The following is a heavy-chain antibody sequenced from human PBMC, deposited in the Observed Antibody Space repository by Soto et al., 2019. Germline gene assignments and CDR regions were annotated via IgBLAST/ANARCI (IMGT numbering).Heavy chain of an antibody. V-gene: IGHV4-31*03. CDR1: GGSISSGGYY. J-gene: IGHJ4*02. Sequence: QVQLQESGPGLVKPSQTLSLTCTVSGGSISSGGYYWSWIRQHPGKGLEWIGYIYYSGSTYYNPSLKSRVTLSVDTSKNPFSLKLSSVTAADTAVYYCARGKPVAAAGPFDYWGQGTLVTVSS. CDR2: IYYSGST. CDR3: ARGKPVAAAGPFDY. D-gene: IGHD6-13*01.